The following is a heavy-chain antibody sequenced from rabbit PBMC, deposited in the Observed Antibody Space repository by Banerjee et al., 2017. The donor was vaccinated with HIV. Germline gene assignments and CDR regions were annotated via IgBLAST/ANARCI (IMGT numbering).Heavy chain of an antibody. CDR1: GIDFSYYG. D-gene: IGHD1-1*01. V-gene: IGHV1S7*01. CDR3: ARDLYSGSNL. CDR2: IYAGSGSA. J-gene: IGHJ4*01. Sequence: QLVESGGGLVTLGGSLKLSCKASGIDFSYYGISWVRQAPGKGLEWIGIIYAGSGSAYYASWVNGRFTISSDNAQNTVDLQMNSLTAADTATYFCARDLYSGSNLWGPGTLVTVS.